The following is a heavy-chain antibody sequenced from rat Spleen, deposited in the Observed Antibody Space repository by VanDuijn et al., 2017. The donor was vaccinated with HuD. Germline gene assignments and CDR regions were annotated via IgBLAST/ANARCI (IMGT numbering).Heavy chain of an antibody. CDR1: GFTFSSYW. CDR2: ISTGGGNT. J-gene: IGHJ2*01. Sequence: EVQLVETGGGLVQPGRSLKLSCVASGFTFSSYWMYWIRQAPGKGLEWVSSISTGGGNTYYRDSVKGRFTISRDNAKSTLYLQMDSLRSEDTATYYCASPYTYYGYNLFDYWGQGVMVTVSS. CDR3: ASPYTYYGYNLFDY. V-gene: IGHV5-58*01. D-gene: IGHD1-9*01.